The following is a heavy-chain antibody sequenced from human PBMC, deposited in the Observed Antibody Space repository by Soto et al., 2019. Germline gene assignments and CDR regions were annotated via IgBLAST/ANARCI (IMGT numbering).Heavy chain of an antibody. V-gene: IGHV4-59*01. Sequence: SETLSLTCTVSGDSIRSYYWTWIRRPPGKGLELIGYIYYSGSTRYNPSLKSRVTISVDMSKNQFSLKLSSVIAADTAVYYCARAYGGFDNGLDVWGQGTAVTVSS. CDR2: IYYSGST. D-gene: IGHD5-12*01. J-gene: IGHJ6*02. CDR1: GDSIRSYY. CDR3: ARAYGGFDNGLDV.